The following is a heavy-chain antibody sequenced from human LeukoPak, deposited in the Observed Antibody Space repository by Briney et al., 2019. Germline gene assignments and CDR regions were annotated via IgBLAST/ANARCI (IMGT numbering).Heavy chain of an antibody. D-gene: IGHD6-19*01. CDR1: GFTFSSYA. CDR2: ISGSGGST. V-gene: IGHV3-23*01. Sequence: PGGSLRLSCAASGFTFSSYAMSWVRQAPGKGLEWVSAISGSGGSTYYADSVKGRFTISRDNSKNTLYLQMNSLRAEDTAVYYCASAGYSSGWYGGDWFDPWGQGTLVTVSS. J-gene: IGHJ5*02. CDR3: ASAGYSSGWYGGDWFDP.